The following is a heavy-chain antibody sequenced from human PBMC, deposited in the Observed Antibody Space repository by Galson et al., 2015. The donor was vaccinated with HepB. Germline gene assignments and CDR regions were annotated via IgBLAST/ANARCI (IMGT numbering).Heavy chain of an antibody. D-gene: IGHD3-22*01. J-gene: IGHJ4*02. V-gene: IGHV1-69*04. CDR1: GGTFSSYA. CDR3: ARGSMIVGSMKS. Sequence: SVKVSCKASGGTFSSYAISWVRQAPGQGLEWMGRIIPILGIANYAQKFQGRVTITADKSTSTAYMELSSLRSEDTAVYYCARGSMIVGSMKSWGQGTLVTVSS. CDR2: IIPILGIA.